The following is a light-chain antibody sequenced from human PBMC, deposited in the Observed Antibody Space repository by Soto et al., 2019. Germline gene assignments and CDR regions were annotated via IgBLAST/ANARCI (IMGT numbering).Light chain of an antibody. CDR2: KAS. CDR1: QSISSW. J-gene: IGKJ1*01. CDR3: QQYKDTWT. Sequence: DIQMTQSPSTLSASVGDRVTITCRASQSISSWLAWYQQKPGQAPKLLIYKASTLQSGVPSRFSGSGSGTNCTLAISSLQPDEPATSNCQQYKDTWTFGQGTKVEIK. V-gene: IGKV1-5*03.